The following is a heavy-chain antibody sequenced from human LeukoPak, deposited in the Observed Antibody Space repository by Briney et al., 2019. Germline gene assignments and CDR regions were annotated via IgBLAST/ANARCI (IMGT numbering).Heavy chain of an antibody. CDR2: ISSSSSYI. V-gene: IGHV3-21*01. J-gene: IGHJ4*02. CDR1: GFTFSSYS. Sequence: GGSLRLSCAASGFTFSSYSMNWVRQAPGKGLEWVSSISSSSSYIYYADSVKGRFTISRDNAKNSLYLQMNSLRAEDTAVYYRAKKGFTVANSGFDYWGQGTLVTVSS. D-gene: IGHD4-23*01. CDR3: AKKGFTVANSGFDY.